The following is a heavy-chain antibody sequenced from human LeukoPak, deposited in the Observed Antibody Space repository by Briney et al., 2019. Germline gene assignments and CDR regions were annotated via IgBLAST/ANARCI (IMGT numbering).Heavy chain of an antibody. CDR2: IMPIFGTA. CDR3: ARDSFRLRLVELSESPPWLADY. CDR1: GGTFSSYA. Sequence: SVKVSCKASGGTFSSYAISWVRQAPGQGLEWMARIMPIFGTANYAQKFQGRVTITTDESTSTAYMELSSLRSEDTAVYYCARDSFRLRLVELSESPPWLADYWGQGTLVTVSS. V-gene: IGHV1-69*05. J-gene: IGHJ4*02. D-gene: IGHD3-16*02.